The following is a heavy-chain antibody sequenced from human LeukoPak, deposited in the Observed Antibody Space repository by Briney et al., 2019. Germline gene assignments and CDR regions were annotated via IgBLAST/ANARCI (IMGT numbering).Heavy chain of an antibody. J-gene: IGHJ6*02. CDR2: IYYTGST. CDR1: GGSFSTYY. V-gene: IGHV4-59*01. D-gene: IGHD4-23*01. CDR3: ARTSPGGSWPSDL. Sequence: SETLSLTCSVSGGSFSTYYWSWIRQSPGKGLEWSGWIYYTGSTNYNPSLKSRVTISLDKSKTQFSLQLRSVTAADTAFYYCARTSPGGSWPSDLWGQGTRVTVSS.